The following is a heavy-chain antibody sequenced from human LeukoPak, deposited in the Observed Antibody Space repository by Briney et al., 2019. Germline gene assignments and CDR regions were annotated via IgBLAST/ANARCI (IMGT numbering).Heavy chain of an antibody. CDR1: GYSFTSYW. CDR2: IYPGDSDT. Sequence: GESLKISCKGSGYSFTSYWIGWVRQMPGKGLEWMGIIYPGDSDTRYSPSFQGQVTISADKSISTAYLQWSSLKASDTAMYYCARRDFSGSYPWEFDYWGQGTLVTVSS. J-gene: IGHJ4*02. V-gene: IGHV5-51*01. D-gene: IGHD1-26*01. CDR3: ARRDFSGSYPWEFDY.